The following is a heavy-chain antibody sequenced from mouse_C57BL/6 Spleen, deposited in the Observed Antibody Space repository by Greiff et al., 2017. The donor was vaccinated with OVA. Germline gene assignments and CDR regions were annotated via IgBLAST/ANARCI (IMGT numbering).Heavy chain of an antibody. CDR1: GYSFTGYF. V-gene: IGHV1-20*01. J-gene: IGHJ3*01. CDR2: ITPYNGDT. Sequence: EVQLQESGPELVKPGDSVKISCKASGYSFTGYFMNWVMQSHGKSLEWIGRITPYNGDTFYNQKFKGKATLTVDKSSSTAHMELRSLTSEDSAVYYCAGGGAWFAYWGQGTLVTVSA. D-gene: IGHD1-1*02. CDR3: AGGGAWFAY.